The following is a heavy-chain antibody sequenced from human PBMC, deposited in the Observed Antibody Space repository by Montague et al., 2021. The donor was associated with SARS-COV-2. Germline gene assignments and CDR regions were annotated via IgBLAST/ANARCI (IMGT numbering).Heavy chain of an antibody. V-gene: IGHV4-59*02. D-gene: IGHD6-13*01. Sequence: SETLSLTCTVSGGSVSSYYWSWIRQPPGKGLEWIGYIYYSGNTNYNPSLKSRVTISVDTSKNQVSLKLSSVTAADTAVYYCARGESYSTSWYYFFDHWGQGTLVTVSS. CDR1: GGSVSSYY. J-gene: IGHJ4*02. CDR2: IYYSGNT. CDR3: ARGESYSTSWYYFFDH.